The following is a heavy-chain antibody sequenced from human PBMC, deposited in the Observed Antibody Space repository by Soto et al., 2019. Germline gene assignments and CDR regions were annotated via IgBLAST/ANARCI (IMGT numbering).Heavy chain of an antibody. CDR1: GFTFSSYT. D-gene: IGHD3-3*01. CDR3: ARESAIGFDP. V-gene: IGHV3-21*01. Sequence: VQLVESGGGLVKPGGSLRLSCAASGFTFSSYTMNWVRQAPGKGLEWVSTITSSSSYIYYADSVKGRFTISRDNAKNSLYLQMNSLSGEDTAVYYCARESAIGFDPWGQGTLVTVSS. J-gene: IGHJ5*02. CDR2: ITSSSSYI.